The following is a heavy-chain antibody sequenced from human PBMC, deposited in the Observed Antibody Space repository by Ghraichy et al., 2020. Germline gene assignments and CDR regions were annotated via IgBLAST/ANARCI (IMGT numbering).Heavy chain of an antibody. Sequence: GGSLSLSCAASGFTFSSCSMTWVRQAPGKGLEWVSSITSSSTSIYYADSVKGRFTISRDNAKNSLYLQMNSLRAEDTAVYYCARDGYNWEFFDYWGQGTLVTVAS. D-gene: IGHD5-24*01. CDR2: ITSSSTSI. CDR1: GFTFSSCS. CDR3: ARDGYNWEFFDY. J-gene: IGHJ4*02. V-gene: IGHV3-21*01.